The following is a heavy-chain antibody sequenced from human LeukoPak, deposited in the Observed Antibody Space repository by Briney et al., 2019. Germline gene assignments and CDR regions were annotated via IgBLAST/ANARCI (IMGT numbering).Heavy chain of an antibody. CDR2: IIPIFGTA. Sequence: GASVKVSCKASGGTFSSYAISWVRQAPGQGLEWMGGIIPIFGTANYAQKFQGRVTITADESTSTAYMELSSLRSEDTAVYYCARDFGTWGTTTGTTGGAFDIWGQGTMVTVSS. CDR3: ARDFGTWGTTTGTTGGAFDI. D-gene: IGHD1-1*01. J-gene: IGHJ3*02. V-gene: IGHV1-69*13. CDR1: GGTFSSYA.